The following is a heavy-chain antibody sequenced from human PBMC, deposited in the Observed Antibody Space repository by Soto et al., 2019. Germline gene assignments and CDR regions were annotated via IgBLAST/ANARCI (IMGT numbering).Heavy chain of an antibody. CDR1: GFTFSSYG. D-gene: IGHD3-22*01. V-gene: IGHV3-33*01. CDR3: ARGGTWDYYDSSGYYAY. J-gene: IGHJ4*02. CDR2: IWYDGSNK. Sequence: GSLRLSCAASGFTFSSYGMHWVRQAPGKGLEWVAVIWYDGSNKYYADSVKGRFTISRDNSKNTLYLQMNSLRAEDTAVYYCARGGTWDYYDSSGYYAYWGQGTLVTVSS.